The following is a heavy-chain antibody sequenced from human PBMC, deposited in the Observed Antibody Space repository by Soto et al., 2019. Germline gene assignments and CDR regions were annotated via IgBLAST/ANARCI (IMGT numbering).Heavy chain of an antibody. Sequence: EVQLLESGGGLVQPGGSLRLSCAASGFTFSSYAMSWVRQAPGKGLEWVSAISGSGGTTYYADSVKGRFTFSRDNYKXXXXXXXXXXXAXXXXXXXXAKTANGWFSAFDIWGQGTMATVSS. CDR2: ISGSGGTT. CDR1: GFTFSSYA. V-gene: IGHV3-23*01. CDR3: AKTANGWFSAFDI. D-gene: IGHD6-19*01. J-gene: IGHJ3*02.